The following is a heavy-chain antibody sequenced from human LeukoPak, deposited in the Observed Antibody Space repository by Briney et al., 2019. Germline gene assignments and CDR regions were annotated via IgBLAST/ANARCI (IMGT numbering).Heavy chain of an antibody. CDR2: IYYSGST. D-gene: IGHD2-15*01. CDR3: ARAHLVVAAHYYYYYYMDV. J-gene: IGHJ6*03. V-gene: IGHV4-39*07. CDR1: GGSISSSSYY. Sequence: SETLSLTCTVSGGSISSSSYYWGWIRQPPGKGLEWIGSIYYSGSTNYNPSLKSRVTISVDTSKNQFSLKLSSVTAADTAVYYCARAHLVVAAHYYYYYYMDVWGKGTTVTVSS.